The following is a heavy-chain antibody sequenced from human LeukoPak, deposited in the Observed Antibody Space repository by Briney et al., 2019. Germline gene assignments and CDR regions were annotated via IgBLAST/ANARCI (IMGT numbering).Heavy chain of an antibody. Sequence: GGSLRLSCAASGFTFSSYEMNWVRQAPGKGLEWVSYISSSGSTIYCADSVKGRFTISRDNAKNSLYLQMNSLRAEDTAVYYCARGLVGATTDYWGQGTLVTVSS. V-gene: IGHV3-48*03. CDR2: ISSSGSTI. J-gene: IGHJ4*02. D-gene: IGHD1-26*01. CDR3: ARGLVGATTDY. CDR1: GFTFSSYE.